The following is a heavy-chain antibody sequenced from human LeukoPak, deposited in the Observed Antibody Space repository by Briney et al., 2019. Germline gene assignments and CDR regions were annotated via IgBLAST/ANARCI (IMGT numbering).Heavy chain of an antibody. D-gene: IGHD5/OR15-5a*01. V-gene: IGHV3-23*01. CDR3: AKDMAMYTIYYYMDV. CDR1: GFTFSSYA. J-gene: IGHJ6*03. Sequence: GGSLRLSCAASGFTFSSYAMSWVRQAPGKGLEWVSTISGSGGSTYYADSVKGRFTISRDNSKNTLYLQMNSLRAEDTAVYYCAKDMAMYTIYYYMDVWGKGTTVTVSS. CDR2: ISGSGGST.